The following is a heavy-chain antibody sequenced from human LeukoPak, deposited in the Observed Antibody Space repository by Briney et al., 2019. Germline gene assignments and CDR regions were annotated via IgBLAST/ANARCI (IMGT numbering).Heavy chain of an antibody. J-gene: IGHJ4*02. CDR2: IYSGGTR. CDR3: ATRVTAGN. V-gene: IGHV3-53*01. Sequence: GGCLRLSCAASGFTVTTNYMSWVRQAPGKGLEWVSVIYSGGTRNYADSVKGRFTISRDNSKNTLFLQMSSLRVENTAVYYCATRVTAGNWGQGTLVTASS. CDR1: GFTVTTNY. D-gene: IGHD2-2*01.